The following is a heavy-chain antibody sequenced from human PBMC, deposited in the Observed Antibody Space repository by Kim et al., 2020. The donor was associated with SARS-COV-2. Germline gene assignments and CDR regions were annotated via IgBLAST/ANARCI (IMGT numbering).Heavy chain of an antibody. CDR3: ARIVDTIAHGMDV. CDR2: IYHSGST. V-gene: IGHV4-4*02. D-gene: IGHD5-12*01. CDR1: GGSISSSNW. J-gene: IGHJ6*02. Sequence: SETLSLTCAVSGGSISSSNWWSWVRQPPGKGLEWIGEIYHSGSTNYNPSLKSRVTISVDKSKNQFSLKLSSVTAADTAVYYCARIVDTIAHGMDVWGQGTTVTVSS.